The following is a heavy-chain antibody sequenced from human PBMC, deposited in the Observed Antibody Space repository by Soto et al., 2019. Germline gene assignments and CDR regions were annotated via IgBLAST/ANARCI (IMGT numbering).Heavy chain of an antibody. CDR2: VYYSGGI. J-gene: IGHJ4*02. V-gene: IGHV4-61*01. CDR1: GGSVSSRSYY. Sequence: QVQLQESGPGLVKPSETLSLTCNVSGGSVSSRSYYWTWLRQPPGKGLEWIGFVYYSGGIKYNPSLKSRVTISVDTSKNQFSLKLTSVTAADTAVYYCAREASGYPYYWGQGTLVTVSS. D-gene: IGHD3-22*01. CDR3: AREASGYPYY.